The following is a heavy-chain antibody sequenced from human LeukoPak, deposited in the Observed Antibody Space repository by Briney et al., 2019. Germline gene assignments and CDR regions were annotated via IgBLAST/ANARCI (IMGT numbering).Heavy chain of an antibody. CDR3: AAGIVGATFHWYFDL. Sequence: ASVKVSCKASGFTFTSSAMQWVRQARGQRLEWIGWIVVGSGNTNYAQKFQERVTITRDMPTSTVYMELSSLRSEDTAVYYCAAGIVGATFHWYFDLWGRGTLVTVSS. CDR2: IVVGSGNT. J-gene: IGHJ2*01. V-gene: IGHV1-58*02. CDR1: GFTFTSSA. D-gene: IGHD1-26*01.